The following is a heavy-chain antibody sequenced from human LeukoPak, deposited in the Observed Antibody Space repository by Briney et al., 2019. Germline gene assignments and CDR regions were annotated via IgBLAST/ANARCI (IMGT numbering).Heavy chain of an antibody. CDR2: IKQDGSEK. CDR3: ARDHKGYIYGYRRGYSDYYYMDV. J-gene: IGHJ6*03. V-gene: IGHV3-7*03. CDR1: GFTFSSRDW. D-gene: IGHD5-18*01. Sequence: PGGSLRLSCVASGFTFSSRDWMTWVRPAPGKGLEWVANIKQDGSEKNYVDSVKGRFTISRDNSKNTLYLQMNSLRAEDTAIYYCARDHKGYIYGYRRGYSDYYYMDVWGKGTTVTVSS.